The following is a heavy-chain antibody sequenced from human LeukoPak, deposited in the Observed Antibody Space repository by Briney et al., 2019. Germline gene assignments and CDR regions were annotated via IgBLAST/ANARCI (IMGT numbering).Heavy chain of an antibody. J-gene: IGHJ1*01. V-gene: IGHV3-66*02. CDR1: GFTVSSNY. D-gene: IGHD2-2*01. Sequence: GGSLRLSCAASGFTVSSNYMSWVRQAPGKGLEWVSVIYSGGSTYYADSVKGRFTISRDNSKNTLYLQMNSLRAEDTAVYYCAREFESQLLAEYFQHWGQGTLVTVSS. CDR2: IYSGGST. CDR3: AREFESQLLAEYFQH.